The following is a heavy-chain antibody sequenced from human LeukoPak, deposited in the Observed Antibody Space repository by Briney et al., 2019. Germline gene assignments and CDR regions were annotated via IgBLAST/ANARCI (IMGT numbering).Heavy chain of an antibody. V-gene: IGHV4-30-4*01. CDR2: IYYSGST. J-gene: IGHJ6*02. CDR3: ARDGGIACGGACYRDAMDV. CDR1: GGSIGSGDYY. D-gene: IGHD2-21*02. Sequence: SETLSLTCTVSGGSIGSGDYYWTWIRQPPGKGLEWIGYIYYSGSTYYNPSLKSRVTMSVDTSKNQFSLKLSSVTAADTAVYYCARDGGIACGGACYRDAMDVWGQGTTVTVSS.